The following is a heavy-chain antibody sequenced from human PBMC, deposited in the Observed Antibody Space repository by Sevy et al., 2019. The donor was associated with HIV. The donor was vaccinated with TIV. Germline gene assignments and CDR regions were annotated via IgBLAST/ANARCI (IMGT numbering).Heavy chain of an antibody. D-gene: IGHD3-22*01. J-gene: IGHJ3*02. CDR2: INAGNGNT. CDR3: ARVRAYYYDSSRLGHDAFDI. Sequence: ASVKVSCKASGYTFTSYAMHWVRQAPGQRLEWMGWINAGNGNTKYSQKFQGRVTITRDTSASTAYMELSSLRSEDTAVYYCARVRAYYYDSSRLGHDAFDIWGQGTMVTVSS. CDR1: GYTFTSYA. V-gene: IGHV1-3*01.